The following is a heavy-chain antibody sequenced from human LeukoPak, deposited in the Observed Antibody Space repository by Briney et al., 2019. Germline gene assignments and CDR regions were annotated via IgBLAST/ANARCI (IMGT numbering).Heavy chain of an antibody. CDR2: IIPIFGTA. D-gene: IGHD2-2*01. Sequence: SVKVSCKASGGTFSSYAISWVRQAPGQGLEWMGGIIPIFGTANYAQKFRGRVTITADKSTRTAYMELSSLRSEDTAVYYCAKGVVVAPDVTPFDYWGQGTLVTVSS. CDR1: GGTFSSYA. V-gene: IGHV1-69*06. CDR3: AKGVVVAPDVTPFDY. J-gene: IGHJ4*02.